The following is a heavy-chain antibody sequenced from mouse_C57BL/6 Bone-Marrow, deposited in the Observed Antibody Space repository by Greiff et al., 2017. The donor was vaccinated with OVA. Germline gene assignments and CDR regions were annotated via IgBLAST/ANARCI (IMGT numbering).Heavy chain of an antibody. Sequence: EVQLQQSGPELVKPGASVKISCKASGYTFTDYYMNWVKQSHGKSLEWIGDINPNNGGTSYNQKFKGKATLTVDKSYSTAYMELRRLTSVSSAVSSFSSFGHYYCSSYRFDYWGQGTTLTVSS. CDR1: GYTFTDYY. J-gene: IGHJ2*01. CDR3: SSFGHYYCSSYRFDY. D-gene: IGHD1-1*01. CDR2: INPNNGGT. V-gene: IGHV1-26*01.